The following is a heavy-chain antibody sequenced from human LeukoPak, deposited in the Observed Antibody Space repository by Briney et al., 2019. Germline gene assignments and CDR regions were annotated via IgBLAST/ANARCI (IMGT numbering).Heavy chain of an antibody. V-gene: IGHV1-2*02. J-gene: IGHJ4*02. Sequence: VASVKVSCKVSGYTLTELSMHWVRQAPGQGLEWMGWINPNSGGTNYAQKFQGRVTMTRDTSISTAYMELSRLRSDDTAVYYCARLSGGDYDFDYWGQGTLVTVSS. CDR2: INPNSGGT. D-gene: IGHD4-17*01. CDR3: ARLSGGDYDFDY. CDR1: GYTLTELS.